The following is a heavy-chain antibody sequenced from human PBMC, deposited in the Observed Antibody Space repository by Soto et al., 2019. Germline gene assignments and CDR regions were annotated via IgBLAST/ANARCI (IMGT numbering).Heavy chain of an antibody. J-gene: IGHJ6*02. Sequence: PSETLSLTSAGYGGYFSGYYWRWIRHPPGKGLEWIVEINNGXRTNYNPSAKSRVTISVDTSNNQLSLKLSSVTAADTAVYYCATWSEYDYYYGMEVWRQGTTVTVSS. CDR2: INNGXRT. CDR3: ATWSEYDYYYGMEV. V-gene: IGHV4-34*01. CDR1: GGYFSGYY. D-gene: IGHD3-3*01.